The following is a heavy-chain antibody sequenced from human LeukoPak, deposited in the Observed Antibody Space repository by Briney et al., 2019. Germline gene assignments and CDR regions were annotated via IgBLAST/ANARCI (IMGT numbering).Heavy chain of an antibody. Sequence: GGSLRLPCAASGFTFSSYSMNGVRQAPGKGLECVSSISSSSSYIYYADSVKGRFTISRDNAKNSLYLQMNSLRAEDTAVYYCARDGFLVGATRCHDYWGQGTLVTVSS. CDR3: ARDGFLVGATRCHDY. CDR1: GFTFSSYS. J-gene: IGHJ4*02. V-gene: IGHV3-21*01. D-gene: IGHD1-26*01. CDR2: ISSSSSYI.